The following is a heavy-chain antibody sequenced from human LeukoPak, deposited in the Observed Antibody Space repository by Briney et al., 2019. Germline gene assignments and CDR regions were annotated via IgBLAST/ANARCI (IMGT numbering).Heavy chain of an antibody. J-gene: IGHJ5*02. CDR1: GGTFSSYA. D-gene: IGHD3-3*01. CDR3: ARDSTPGPNTIFGVVISWFDP. CDR2: IIPIFGTA. Sequence: GSSVKVSCKASGGTFSSYAISWVRQAPGQGLEWMGGIIPIFGTANYAQKFQGRVTITTDESTSTAYMELSSLRSEDTAVYSCARDSTPGPNTIFGVVISWFDPWGQGTLVTVSS. V-gene: IGHV1-69*05.